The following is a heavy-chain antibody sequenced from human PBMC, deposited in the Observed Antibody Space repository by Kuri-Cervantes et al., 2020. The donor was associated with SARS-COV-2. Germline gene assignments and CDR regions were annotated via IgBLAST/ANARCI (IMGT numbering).Heavy chain of an antibody. CDR3: AKASNYVGGYFDY. CDR1: GFTFSSYG. J-gene: IGHJ4*02. D-gene: IGHD1-7*01. CDR2: IRYDGSNK. V-gene: IGHV3-30*02. Sequence: LSLTCAASGFTFSSYGMHWVRQAPGKGLEWVAFIRYDGSNKYYADSVKGRFTISRDNSKNTLYLQMNSLRAEDTAVYYCAKASNYVGGYFDYWGQGTLVTVSS.